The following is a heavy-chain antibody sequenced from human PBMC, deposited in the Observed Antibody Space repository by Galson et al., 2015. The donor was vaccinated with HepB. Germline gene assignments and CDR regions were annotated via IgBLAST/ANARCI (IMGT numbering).Heavy chain of an antibody. V-gene: IGHV3-23*01. J-gene: IGHJ4*02. CDR1: GFTFSSYA. CDR3: AKGASDIVVVVAATLV. Sequence: SLRLSCAASGFTFSSYAMSWVRQAPGKGLEWVSAISGSGGGTYYADSVKGRFTISRDNSKNTPYLQMNSLRAEDTAVYYCAKGASDIVVVVAATLVWGQGTLVTVSS. CDR2: ISGSGGGT. D-gene: IGHD2-15*01.